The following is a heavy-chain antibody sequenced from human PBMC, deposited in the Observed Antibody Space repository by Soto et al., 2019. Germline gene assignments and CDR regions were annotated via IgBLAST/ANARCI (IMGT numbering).Heavy chain of an antibody. V-gene: IGHV3-7*01. J-gene: IGHJ6*02. Sequence: PGGSLRLSCAASEFTFATYYMPWVRQAPGKGPEWVANIKPDGSEQYYVDSVKGRFTISRDNANNSLYLQMNSLRADDTAVYFCARGNWNYYYGFDVWGQWTTVTVSS. D-gene: IGHD1-20*01. CDR1: EFTFATYY. CDR3: ARGNWNYYYGFDV. CDR2: IKPDGSEQ.